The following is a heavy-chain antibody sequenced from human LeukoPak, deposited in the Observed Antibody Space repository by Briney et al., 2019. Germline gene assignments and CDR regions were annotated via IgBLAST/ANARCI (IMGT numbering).Heavy chain of an antibody. J-gene: IGHJ4*02. CDR2: ISSSSSTI. V-gene: IGHV3-48*01. D-gene: IGHD3-22*01. Sequence: GGSLRLSCAASGFTFSSYSMNWVRQAPGKGLEWVSYISSSSSTIYYADSVKGRFTISRDNAKNSLYLQMNSLRAEDTAVYYCASISLYDSSGRTPDYWGQGTLVTVSS. CDR1: GFTFSSYS. CDR3: ASISLYDSSGRTPDY.